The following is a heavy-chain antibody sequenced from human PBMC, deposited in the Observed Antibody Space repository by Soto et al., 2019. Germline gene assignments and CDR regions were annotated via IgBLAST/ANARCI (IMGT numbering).Heavy chain of an antibody. CDR3: ARGPYQIVLMVYAISGLDHYFDY. V-gene: IGHV1-18*01. D-gene: IGHD2-8*01. J-gene: IGHJ4*02. CDR2: ISAYNGNT. Sequence: QVQLVQSGAEVKKPEASVKVSCKASGYTFTSYGISWVRQAPGQGLEWMGWISAYNGNTNYAQKLQGRVTMTTDTSTSTAYMELRSLRSDDTAVYYCARGPYQIVLMVYAISGLDHYFDYWGQGTLVTVSS. CDR1: GYTFTSYG.